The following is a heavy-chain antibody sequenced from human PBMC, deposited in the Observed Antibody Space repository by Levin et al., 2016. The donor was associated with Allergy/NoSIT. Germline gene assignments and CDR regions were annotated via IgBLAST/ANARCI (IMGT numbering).Heavy chain of an antibody. D-gene: IGHD3-22*01. J-gene: IGHJ6*02. CDR1: GGTFSSYA. CDR3: ATYYYYDSSGYPTQRDYYYGMDV. Sequence: SVKVSCKASGGTFSSYAISWVRQAPGQGLEWMGGIIPIFGTANYAQKFQGRVTITADKSTSTAYMELSSLRSEDTAVYYCATYYYYDSSGYPTQRDYYYGMDVWGQGTTVTVSS. CDR2: IIPIFGTA. V-gene: IGHV1-69*06.